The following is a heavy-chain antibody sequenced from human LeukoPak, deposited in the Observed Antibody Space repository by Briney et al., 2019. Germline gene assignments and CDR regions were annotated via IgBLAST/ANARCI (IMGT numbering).Heavy chain of an antibody. V-gene: IGHV3-21*01. CDR1: GFTFSSYS. J-gene: IGHJ4*02. Sequence: GGSLRLSCAASGFTFSSYSMNWVRQAPGKGLEWVSSISSSSSYIYYADSVKGRFTISRDNAKNSRYLQMNSLRAEDTAVYYCARTYYYDSSGYPIYFDYWGQGTLVTVSS. D-gene: IGHD3-22*01. CDR3: ARTYYYDSSGYPIYFDY. CDR2: ISSSSSYI.